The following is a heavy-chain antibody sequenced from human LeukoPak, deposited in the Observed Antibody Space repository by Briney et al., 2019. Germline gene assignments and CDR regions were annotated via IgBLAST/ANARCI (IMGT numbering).Heavy chain of an antibody. CDR2: INPNSGGT. Sequence: ASVKVSCKASGYTFTGYYIHWVRQAPGQGLEWMGWINPNSGGTNYAQKFQGRVTMTRDTSISTAYMELSRLRADDTAVYYCARGSFSADAPLVLDYFHHWGQGTLVTDSS. CDR1: GYTFTGYY. CDR3: ARGSFSADAPLVLDYFHH. J-gene: IGHJ1*01. V-gene: IGHV1-2*02. D-gene: IGHD5-18*01.